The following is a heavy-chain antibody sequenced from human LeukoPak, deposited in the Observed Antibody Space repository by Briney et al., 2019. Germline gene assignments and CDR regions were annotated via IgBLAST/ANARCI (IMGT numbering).Heavy chain of an antibody. V-gene: IGHV4-59*08. Sequence: PSQTLSLTCTVSGGSISSYYWSWIRQPPGKGLEWIGYISYSGSTNYNPSLKSRVTISIDTSKNQFSLKLRSVTAADTAIYYCARQGYDILTGYIDAFDIWGQGTMVTVSS. CDR1: GGSISSYY. J-gene: IGHJ3*02. D-gene: IGHD3-9*01. CDR2: ISYSGST. CDR3: ARQGYDILTGYIDAFDI.